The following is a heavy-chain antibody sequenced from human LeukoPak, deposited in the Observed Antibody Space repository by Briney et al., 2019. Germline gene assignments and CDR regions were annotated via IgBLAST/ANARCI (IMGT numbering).Heavy chain of an antibody. CDR1: GFTFSSYS. J-gene: IGHJ4*02. D-gene: IGHD6-13*01. CDR2: ISSNSSYI. V-gene: IGHV3-21*01. CDR3: ARDGGGRSWYAGFY. Sequence: GGSLRLSCAASGFTFSSYSMNWVRQAPGKGVGWVSSISSNSSYIYYADSVKGRFTISRDNAKNSLYLQMNSLRAEDTSVYYCARDGGGRSWYAGFYWGQGTLVTVSS.